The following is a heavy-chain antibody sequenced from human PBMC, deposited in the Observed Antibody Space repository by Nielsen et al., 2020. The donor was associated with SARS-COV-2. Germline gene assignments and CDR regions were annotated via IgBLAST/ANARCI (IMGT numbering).Heavy chain of an antibody. CDR3: ARQFYGCNDY. D-gene: IGHD3-10*01. Sequence: GESLKISCAASGFTFSSYAMSWVRQAPGKGLEWVSSIYDSGHATFYADSVKGRFTVSRDNSKNTLYLEMNSLRAEDTAVYYCARQFYGCNDYWGQGTLVTVSS. CDR1: GFTFSSYA. V-gene: IGHV3-23*01. J-gene: IGHJ4*02. CDR2: IYDSGHAT.